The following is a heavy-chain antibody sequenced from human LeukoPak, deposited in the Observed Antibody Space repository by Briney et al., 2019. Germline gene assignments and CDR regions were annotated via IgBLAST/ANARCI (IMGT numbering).Heavy chain of an antibody. D-gene: IGHD6-19*01. J-gene: IGHJ6*02. Sequence: ASVKVSCKASGYTFTSYYMHWVRQAPGQGLEWMGIINPSGGSTSYAQKFQGRVTMTRDTSTSTVYMELSSLRSEDTAVHYCARDWHSSGWSIYYYYGMDVWGQGTTVTVSS. CDR1: GYTFTSYY. V-gene: IGHV1-46*01. CDR3: ARDWHSSGWSIYYYYGMDV. CDR2: INPSGGST.